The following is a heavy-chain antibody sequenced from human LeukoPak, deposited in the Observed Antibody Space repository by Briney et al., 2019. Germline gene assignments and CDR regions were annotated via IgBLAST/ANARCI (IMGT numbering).Heavy chain of an antibody. CDR2: TLYDGKTK. CDR1: GFTFSSYG. V-gene: IGHV3-30*18. CDR3: VKADEFTSNPYSQR. D-gene: IGHD2-2*01. J-gene: IGHJ1*01. Sequence: GGSLRLSCAASGFTFSSYGMHWVRQPPGKGPEWVAYTLYDGKTKYYADSVEGRFNISRDNSKNTLYLQMNSVRADDTAVYYCVKADEFTSNPYSQRWGQGTLVIVSS.